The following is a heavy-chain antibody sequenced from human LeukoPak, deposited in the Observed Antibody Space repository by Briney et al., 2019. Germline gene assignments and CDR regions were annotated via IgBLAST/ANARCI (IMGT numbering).Heavy chain of an antibody. CDR3: AKGTYYHDSSGYYYGPTFDN. Sequence: GGSLRLSCAASGFTFINYAMSWVRQAPGKGLEWVSVISGNGDTTYYADSVKGRFSISRDNSKNTLILQMNSLRAEDTAVYYCAKGTYYHDSSGYYYGPTFDNWGQGTLVTVSA. CDR1: GFTFINYA. CDR2: ISGNGDTT. V-gene: IGHV3-23*01. D-gene: IGHD3-22*01. J-gene: IGHJ4*02.